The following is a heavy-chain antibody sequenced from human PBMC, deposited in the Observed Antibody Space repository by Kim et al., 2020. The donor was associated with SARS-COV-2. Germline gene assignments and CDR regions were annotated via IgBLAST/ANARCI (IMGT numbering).Heavy chain of an antibody. CDR3: ARGRRRITMVRGALGAFDI. V-gene: IGHV4-34*01. CDR2: INHSGST. J-gene: IGHJ3*02. D-gene: IGHD3-10*01. Sequence: SETLSLTCAVYGGSFSGYYWSWIRQPPGKGLEWIGEINHSGSTNYNPSLKSRVTISVDTSKNQFSLKLSSVTAADTAVYYCARGRRRITMVRGALGAFDIWGQGTMVTVSS. CDR1: GGSFSGYY.